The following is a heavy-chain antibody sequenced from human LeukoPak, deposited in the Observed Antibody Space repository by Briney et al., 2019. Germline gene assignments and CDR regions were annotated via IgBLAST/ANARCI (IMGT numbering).Heavy chain of an antibody. D-gene: IGHD1-14*01. CDR2: IYYSGST. V-gene: IGHV4-39*07. Sequence: SETLSLTCTVSGGSISSSSYYWGWIRQPPGKGLEWIGSIYYSGSTYYNPSLKSRVSISLDTSKNQFSLKLSSVTAADTAVYYCARSRQPLYYYGMDVWGQGTTVTVSS. J-gene: IGHJ6*02. CDR3: ARSRQPLYYYGMDV. CDR1: GGSISSSSYY.